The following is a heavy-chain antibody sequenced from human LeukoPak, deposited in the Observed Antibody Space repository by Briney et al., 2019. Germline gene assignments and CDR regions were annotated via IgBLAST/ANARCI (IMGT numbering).Heavy chain of an antibody. Sequence: VASVKVSCKASGGTFSSYAISWVRQAPGQGLEWMGWISAYNGNTNYAQKLQGRVTMTTDTSTSTAYMELRSLRSDDTAVYYCARGGTYNWNDVGDYWGQGTLVTVSS. CDR2: ISAYNGNT. D-gene: IGHD1-1*01. CDR1: GGTFSSYA. J-gene: IGHJ4*02. V-gene: IGHV1-18*01. CDR3: ARGGTYNWNDVGDY.